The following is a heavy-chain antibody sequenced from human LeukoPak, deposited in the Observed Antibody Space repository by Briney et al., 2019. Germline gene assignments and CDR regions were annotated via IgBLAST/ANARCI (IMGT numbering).Heavy chain of an antibody. V-gene: IGHV3-30-3*01. D-gene: IGHD6-13*01. Sequence: PGGSLRLSCAASGFTFSSYAMHWVRQAPGKGLEWVAVISYDGSNKYYADSVKGRFTISRDNSKNTLYLQMNSLRAEDTAVYYCGRMYSSSWYRNYYYGMDVWGQGTTVTVSS. CDR1: GFTFSSYA. CDR3: GRMYSSSWYRNYYYGMDV. J-gene: IGHJ6*02. CDR2: ISYDGSNK.